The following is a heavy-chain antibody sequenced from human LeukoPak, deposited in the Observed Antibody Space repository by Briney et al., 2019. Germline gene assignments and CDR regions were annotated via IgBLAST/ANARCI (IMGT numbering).Heavy chain of an antibody. CDR2: ISGGGGST. D-gene: IGHD3-22*01. CDR3: AKVSPMIGFFDY. CDR1: GFTFGFTFRSFW. J-gene: IGHJ4*02. Sequence: GGSLRLSCTASGFTFGFTFRSFWMSWVRQAPGKGLEWVSTISGGGGSTYYADSVKGRFTISRDNSKNTLYLQVNSLRAEDTAVYYCAKVSPMIGFFDYWGQGTLVTVSS. V-gene: IGHV3-23*01.